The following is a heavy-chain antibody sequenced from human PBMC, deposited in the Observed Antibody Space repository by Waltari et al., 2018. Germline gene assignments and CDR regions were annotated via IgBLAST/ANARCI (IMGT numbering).Heavy chain of an antibody. J-gene: IGHJ4*02. V-gene: IGHV3-30*18. CDR1: GFSFSSYG. CDR3: AKEHLRLGPSHFDY. Sequence: QAQLVESGGGVVQPGRSLRLSCVASGFSFSSYGMHWVRQAPGKGLEWVAVIAYDGSIQFYADSVKGRFTISRDNSKGALYLQMNSLRAEDTAVYYCAKEHLRLGPSHFDYWGQGSLVTVSS. D-gene: IGHD7-27*01. CDR2: IAYDGSIQ.